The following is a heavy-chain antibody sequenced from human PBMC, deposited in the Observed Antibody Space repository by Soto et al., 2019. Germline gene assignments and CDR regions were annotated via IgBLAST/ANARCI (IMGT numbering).Heavy chain of an antibody. D-gene: IGHD5-18*01. CDR1: GGSISSSSYY. J-gene: IGHJ4*02. CDR2: IYYRGST. CDR3: ARQLSLRRGYNYGYGPNYFDY. Sequence: QLQLQESGPGLVKPSETLSLTCTVSGGSISSSSYYWGWIRQPPGKGLEWIGSIYYRGSTHYNPSLKSRVAISVDTGKSQFSLDLTYVTAADTGVYYCARQLSLRRGYNYGYGPNYFDYWGQGTLVTVSS. V-gene: IGHV4-39*01.